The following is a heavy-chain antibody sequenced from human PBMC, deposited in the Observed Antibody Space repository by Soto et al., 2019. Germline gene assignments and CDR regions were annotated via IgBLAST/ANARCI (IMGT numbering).Heavy chain of an antibody. CDR2: TYYRSKWYN. V-gene: IGHV6-1*01. Sequence: TLSLTCAISGDSVSSNSAAWNWIRQSPSRGLEWLGRTYYRSKWYNDYAVSVKSRITINPDTSKNQFSLQLNSVTPEDTAVYYCARDRGPYCSGGSCYDYYYYGMDVWGQGTTVTVSS. D-gene: IGHD2-15*01. CDR1: GDSVSSNSAA. CDR3: ARDRGPYCSGGSCYDYYYYGMDV. J-gene: IGHJ6*02.